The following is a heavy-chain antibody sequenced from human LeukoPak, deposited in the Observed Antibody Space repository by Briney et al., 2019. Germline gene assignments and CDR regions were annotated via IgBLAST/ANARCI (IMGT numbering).Heavy chain of an antibody. CDR3: ARAATIFGPLDV. J-gene: IGHJ6*02. Sequence: GGSLRLSCAASGLTFSSHWMHWVRQAPGKGLVWVSRITNDGSSTTYADSVKGRFTISRDNAKNVLYLQVDSLRAEDTAVYYCARAATIFGPLDVWGPGTTVTVSS. CDR2: ITNDGSST. V-gene: IGHV3-74*01. D-gene: IGHD3-3*01. CDR1: GLTFSSHW.